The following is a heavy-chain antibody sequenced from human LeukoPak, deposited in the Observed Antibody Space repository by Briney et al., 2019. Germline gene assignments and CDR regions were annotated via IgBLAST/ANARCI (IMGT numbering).Heavy chain of an antibody. J-gene: IGHJ4*02. CDR2: ISRSGDDT. CDR1: GFTFSGYA. D-gene: IGHD3-22*01. CDR3: AKSTASGYSNDY. Sequence: TGGSLRLSCAASGFTFSGYAMSWVRQAPGKGLQWVATISRSGDDTYYADSVKGRFTISRDNSKNTLYLQMNSLRAEDTAVYYCAKSTASGYSNDYWGQGTLVTVSS. V-gene: IGHV3-23*01.